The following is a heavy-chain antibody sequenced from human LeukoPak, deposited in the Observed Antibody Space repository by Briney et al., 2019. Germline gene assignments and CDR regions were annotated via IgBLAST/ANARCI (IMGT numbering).Heavy chain of an antibody. CDR3: TRDPNGDYVGAFDA. J-gene: IGHJ3*01. D-gene: IGHD4-17*01. CDR2: ITGSGTGT. CDR1: GLTVSSSY. Sequence: PGGSLRLSCAASGLTVSSSYMSWVRQAPGKGLDWISSITGSGTGTQYADSVKGRFAISRDNSKNTVYLQMNSLRAEDTALYYCTRDPNGDYVGAFDAWGPGTMVTVSS. V-gene: IGHV3-23*01.